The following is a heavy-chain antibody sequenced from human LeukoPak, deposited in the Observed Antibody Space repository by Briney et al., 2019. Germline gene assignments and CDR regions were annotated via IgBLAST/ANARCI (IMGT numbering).Heavy chain of an antibody. CDR3: AKGSRVIYDFWSGYYDY. CDR2: IKQDGSEK. J-gene: IGHJ4*02. CDR1: GFTFSSYW. V-gene: IGHV3-7*03. D-gene: IGHD3-3*01. Sequence: PGGSLRLSCAASGFTFSSYWMSWVRQAPGKGLEWVANIKQDGSEKYYVDSVKGRFTISRDNSKNTLYLQMNSLRAEDTAVYYCAKGSRVIYDFWSGYYDYWGQGTLVTVSS.